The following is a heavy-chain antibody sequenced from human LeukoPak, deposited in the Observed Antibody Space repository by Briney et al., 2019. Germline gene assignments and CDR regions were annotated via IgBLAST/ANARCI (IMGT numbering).Heavy chain of an antibody. V-gene: IGHV3-23*01. CDR3: ARPPYYDSSGPLGY. CDR1: GFTFSSYA. J-gene: IGHJ4*02. CDR2: ISGSGT. Sequence: GGSLRLSCAASGFTFSSYAMSWVRQAPGKGLVWVSGISGSGTYYADSVKGRFTISRDNAKNSLYLQMDSLRAEDTAVYYCARPPYYDSSGPLGYWGQGTLVTVSS. D-gene: IGHD3-22*01.